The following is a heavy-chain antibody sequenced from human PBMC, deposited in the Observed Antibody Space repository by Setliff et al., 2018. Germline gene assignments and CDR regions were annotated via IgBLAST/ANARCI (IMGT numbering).Heavy chain of an antibody. CDR2: ISPYSGKT. CDR3: ARGRGPDIVVTIPGDY. V-gene: IGHV1-18*01. Sequence: ASVKVSCKTSGYNFITLGINWVRQAPGQGLEWVGWISPYSGKTDYAQKFQGRVIMTIDSSTTTAYMELRNLRSDDTAVYFCARGRGPDIVVTIPGDYWGQGTQVTVSS. J-gene: IGHJ4*02. D-gene: IGHD2-15*01. CDR1: GYNFITLG.